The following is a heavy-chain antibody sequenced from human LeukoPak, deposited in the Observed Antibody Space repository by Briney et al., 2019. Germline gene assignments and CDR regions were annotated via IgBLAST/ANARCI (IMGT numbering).Heavy chain of an antibody. J-gene: IGHJ4*02. V-gene: IGHV3-43*02. Sequence: GGSLRLSCAASGFTFDEYVMHWLRQAPGKALQWVSLISGDGGDTYYADSVKGRFTISRDNSKNSLYLQMNSVRTDDTALYYCAKDMVRGVNDYWGQGTLVTVSS. CDR3: AKDMVRGVNDY. CDR2: ISGDGGDT. D-gene: IGHD3-10*01. CDR1: GFTFDEYV.